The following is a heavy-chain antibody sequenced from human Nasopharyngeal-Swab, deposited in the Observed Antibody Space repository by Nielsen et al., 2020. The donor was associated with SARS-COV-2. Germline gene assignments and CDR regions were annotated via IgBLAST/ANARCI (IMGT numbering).Heavy chain of an antibody. J-gene: IGHJ3*02. CDR2: LFNDGST. CDR1: GGTVSYHY. D-gene: IGHD2/OR15-2a*01. V-gene: IGHV3-53*01. Sequence: ETLKSSCAVSGGTVSYHYMSWVRQAPGNGLEWVASLFNDGSTYYADSVKGRFTISRDSSQNSLFLQMDSLRAEDTALYFCTRGVQGFCHSYPCYNAFDIWGQGTMVTVSS. CDR3: TRGVQGFCHSYPCYNAFDI.